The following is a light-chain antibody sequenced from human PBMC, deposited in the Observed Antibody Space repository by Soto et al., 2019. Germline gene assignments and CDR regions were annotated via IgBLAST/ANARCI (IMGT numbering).Light chain of an antibody. V-gene: IGKV3-20*01. CDR1: LSVRSTY. J-gene: IGKJ2*01. Sequence: VLTQSPGTLSLSPGERATLSCRAGLSVRSTYLAWYQQKPGQAPRLLIYGGSNRATGIPDRFSGSGSGTDFTLTISRLEPEDSAVYYCQQYDNSPMYTFGQGTKLEIK. CDR3: QQYDNSPMYT. CDR2: GGS.